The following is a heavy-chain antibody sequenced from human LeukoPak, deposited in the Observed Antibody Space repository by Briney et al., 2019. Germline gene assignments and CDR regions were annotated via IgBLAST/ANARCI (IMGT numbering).Heavy chain of an antibody. Sequence: SETLSLTCAVYGGSFSGYYWSWIRQPPGKGLEWIGYIYYSGSTNYNPSLKSRVTISVDTSKNQFSLKLSSVTAADTAVYYCAREAGVPNYYYYMDVWGKGTTVTISS. D-gene: IGHD3-10*01. CDR2: IYYSGST. J-gene: IGHJ6*03. CDR3: AREAGVPNYYYYMDV. CDR1: GGSFSGYY. V-gene: IGHV4-59*01.